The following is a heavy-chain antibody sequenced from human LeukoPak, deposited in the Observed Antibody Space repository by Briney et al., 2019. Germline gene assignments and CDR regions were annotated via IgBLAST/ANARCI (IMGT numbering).Heavy chain of an antibody. J-gene: IGHJ6*03. CDR2: IYPDDSDT. CDR1: GYSFTSYW. CDR3: ARGGGIYYSYTDV. Sequence: GESLKISCKGAGYSFTSYWIAWVRQMPGKGLEWMGIIYPDDSDTRYRPSFQGQVTISADKSISTAYLQWNTLKASDTAMYYCARGGGIYYSYTDVWGKGTTVTVSS. D-gene: IGHD3-16*01. V-gene: IGHV5-51*01.